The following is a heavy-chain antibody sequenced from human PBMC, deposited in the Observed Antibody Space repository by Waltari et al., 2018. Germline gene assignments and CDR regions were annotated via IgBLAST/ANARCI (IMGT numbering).Heavy chain of an antibody. Sequence: QVQLVQSGAEVKKPGSSVKVSCKASGGTFSSYAISWVRQAPGQGLEWMGGMIPSCGTANYAPKFQGSVTITTDESTSTADMELGSLRSEDTAVYYCAAVWVGSTFGYGMDVWGQGTTVTVSS. CDR3: AAVWVGSTFGYGMDV. CDR1: GGTFSSYA. CDR2: MIPSCGTA. D-gene: IGHD3-10*01. J-gene: IGHJ6*02. V-gene: IGHV1-69*05.